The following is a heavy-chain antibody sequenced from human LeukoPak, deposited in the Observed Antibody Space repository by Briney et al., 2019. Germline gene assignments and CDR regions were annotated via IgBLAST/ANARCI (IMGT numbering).Heavy chain of an antibody. V-gene: IGHV5-51*01. J-gene: IGHJ3*02. CDR1: GYSFTSYR. Sequence: HGESLQISCKGSGYSFTSYRIGWVRQLPGKGLEWMGIIYPGDSDTRYSPSFQGQVTISADKSISTAYLQWSSLKASDTAMYYCARPKGYCSGGSCYGAFDIWGQGTMVTVSS. D-gene: IGHD2-15*01. CDR2: IYPGDSDT. CDR3: ARPKGYCSGGSCYGAFDI.